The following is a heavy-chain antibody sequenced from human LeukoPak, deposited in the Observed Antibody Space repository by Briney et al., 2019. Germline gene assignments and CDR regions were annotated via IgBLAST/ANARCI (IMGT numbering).Heavy chain of an antibody. CDR2: INHSGST. Sequence: MPSETLSLTCAVYGGSFSGYYWSWIRQPPGKGLEWIGEINHSGSTNYNPSLKSRVTISVDTSKNQFSLKLSSVTAADTAVYYCAIPAGGGYCSSTSCNPFDYWGQGTLVTVSS. D-gene: IGHD2-2*01. J-gene: IGHJ4*02. V-gene: IGHV4-34*01. CDR3: AIPAGGGYCSSTSCNPFDY. CDR1: GGSFSGYY.